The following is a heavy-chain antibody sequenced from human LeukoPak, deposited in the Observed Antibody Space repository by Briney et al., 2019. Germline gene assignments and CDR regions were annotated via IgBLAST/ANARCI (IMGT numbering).Heavy chain of an antibody. CDR2: INHSGST. CDR1: GGSFSGYY. J-gene: IGHJ5*02. CDR3: ARALYYDFWSGYLANNWFDP. Sequence: SETLSLTCAVYGGSFSGYYWSWIRQPPGKGLEWIGEINHSGSTNYNPSLKSRVTISVDTSKNQFSLKLSSLTAADTAVYYCARALYYDFWSGYLANNWFDPWGQGTLVTVSS. D-gene: IGHD3-3*01. V-gene: IGHV4-34*01.